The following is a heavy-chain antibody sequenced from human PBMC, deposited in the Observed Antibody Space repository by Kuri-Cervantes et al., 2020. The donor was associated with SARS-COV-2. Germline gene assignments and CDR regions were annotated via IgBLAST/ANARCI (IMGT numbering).Heavy chain of an antibody. J-gene: IGHJ3*02. Sequence: SETLSLTCVVSGGAINTYNWWTWVRQPPGKGLQWIGEIFHDGSTKFNPSLSHRGRATMSLDKPKNQFSLNLTSVTAADTAVYYCARESTYTFDIWGQGTLVTVSS. D-gene: IGHD2-2*02. CDR2: IFHDGST. CDR3: ARESTYTFDI. V-gene: IGHV4-4*02. CDR1: GGAINTYNW.